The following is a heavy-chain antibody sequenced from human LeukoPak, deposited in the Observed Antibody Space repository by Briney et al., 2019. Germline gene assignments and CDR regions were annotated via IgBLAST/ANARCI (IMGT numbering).Heavy chain of an antibody. V-gene: IGHV3-9*01. CDR3: AKDISVRYCSGGSCYYYYGMDV. J-gene: IGHJ6*02. Sequence: GGSLRLSCAASGFTFDDYAMHWVRQAPGKGLEWVSGISWNSGSIGYADSVKGRFTISRDNAKNSLYLQMNSLRAEDTALYHCAKDISVRYCSGGSCYYYYGMDVWGQGTTVTVSS. D-gene: IGHD2-15*01. CDR2: ISWNSGSI. CDR1: GFTFDDYA.